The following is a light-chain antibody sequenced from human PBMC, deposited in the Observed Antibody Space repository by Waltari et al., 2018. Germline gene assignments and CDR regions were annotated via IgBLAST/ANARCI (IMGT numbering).Light chain of an antibody. Sequence: SYELTQPPSVSVSPGQTASITCSGDKLGDKYACWYQQKPGTSPVLVIYQDSKRPSGIPERFSGSNSGNTATLTISGTQAMDEADYYCQAWDSSTYYVFGTGTKVTVL. V-gene: IGLV3-1*01. J-gene: IGLJ1*01. CDR2: QDS. CDR3: QAWDSSTYYV. CDR1: KLGDKY.